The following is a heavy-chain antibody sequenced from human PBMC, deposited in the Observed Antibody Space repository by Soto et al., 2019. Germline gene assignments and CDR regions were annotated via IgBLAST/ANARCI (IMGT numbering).Heavy chain of an antibody. CDR3: ARSVGSGGGIGGFDY. CDR1: GGTFNTYA. V-gene: IGHV1-69*19. CDR2: IFPMFDVP. Sequence: QVQLVQSGPEMKKPGSAVKVSCKASGGTFNTYAMNWVRQVPGQGLEWMGGIFPMFDVPRYAQKFQGRVTITWDESSTTAYMDLSILRFDETAVYYCARSVGSGGGIGGFDYWGQGTLVSV. D-gene: IGHD3-10*01. J-gene: IGHJ4*02.